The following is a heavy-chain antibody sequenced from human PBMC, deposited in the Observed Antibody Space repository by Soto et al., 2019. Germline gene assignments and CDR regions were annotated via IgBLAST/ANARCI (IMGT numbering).Heavy chain of an antibody. V-gene: IGHV3-23*01. Sequence: GGSLRLSCAASGFTFNNYAMNWVRQAPGKGLEWVATISGTGGSTYYADSVKGRFTISRDNSKNTLYLQMNSLRAEDTAVYYCAKGAYYDYIWGSYRLVYWGQGTLVTVSS. D-gene: IGHD3-16*02. CDR1: GFTFNNYA. J-gene: IGHJ4*02. CDR2: ISGTGGST. CDR3: AKGAYYDYIWGSYRLVY.